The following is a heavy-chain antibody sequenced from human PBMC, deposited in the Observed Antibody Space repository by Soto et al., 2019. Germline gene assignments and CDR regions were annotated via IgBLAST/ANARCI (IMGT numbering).Heavy chain of an antibody. Sequence: QVQLQESGPGLVKPSDTLSLTCAVSGYSISSSNWWGWIRQPPGKGLEWIGYIYYSGTTSYNPSLKSRATKSVDTSQNQCSLTLTSVTAVDTAVYYCARREIQGPIDCWGQGALVTVSS. CDR3: ARREIQGPIDC. J-gene: IGHJ4*02. CDR2: IYYSGTT. D-gene: IGHD1-26*01. CDR1: GYSISSSNW. V-gene: IGHV4-28*01.